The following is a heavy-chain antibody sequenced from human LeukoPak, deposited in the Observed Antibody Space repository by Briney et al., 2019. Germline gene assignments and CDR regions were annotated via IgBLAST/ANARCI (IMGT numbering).Heavy chain of an antibody. D-gene: IGHD4-17*01. CDR3: ATTQPGDCGDPLGDY. Sequence: GGSLRLSCAASGFTFSSYSMNWVRQAPGKGLEWVSSISSSSSYIYYADSVKGRFTISRDNAKNSLYLQMNSLRAEDTAVYYCATTQPGDCGDPLGDYWGQGTLVTVSS. CDR2: ISSSSSYI. V-gene: IGHV3-21*01. CDR1: GFTFSSYS. J-gene: IGHJ4*02.